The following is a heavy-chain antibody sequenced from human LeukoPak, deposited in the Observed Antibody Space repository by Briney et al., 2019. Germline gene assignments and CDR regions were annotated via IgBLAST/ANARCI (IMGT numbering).Heavy chain of an antibody. D-gene: IGHD4-17*01. Sequence: PGGSLRLSCAASGFTFSSYAMSWVRQAPGKGLEWVSAISGSGGSTYYADSVKGRFTISRDDSKNTLYLQMNSLRAEDTAVYYCAKHDYGDPDAFDIWGQGTMVTVSS. CDR3: AKHDYGDPDAFDI. J-gene: IGHJ3*02. V-gene: IGHV3-23*01. CDR1: GFTFSSYA. CDR2: ISGSGGST.